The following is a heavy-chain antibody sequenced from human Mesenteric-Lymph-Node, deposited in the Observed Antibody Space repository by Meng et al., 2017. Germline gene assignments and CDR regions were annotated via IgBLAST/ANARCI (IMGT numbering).Heavy chain of an antibody. V-gene: IGHV2-5*02. CDR3: ALFTRSWFDP. D-gene: IGHD2-2*01. J-gene: IGHJ5*02. CDR1: GFSPSTSEVG. Sequence: TLKESVPTLGKPTPTLPLTCTFLGFSPSTSEVGVGWIRQPPGKALEWLAVIYWDDDKRYSPSLKSRLTITKDTSKNQVVLTLTNMDPVDTATYYCALFTRSWFDPWGQGTLVTVAS. CDR2: IYWDDDK.